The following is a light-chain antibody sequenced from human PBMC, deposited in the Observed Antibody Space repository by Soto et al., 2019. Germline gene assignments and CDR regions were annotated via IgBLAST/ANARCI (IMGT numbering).Light chain of an antibody. CDR3: ISYTSDDVRYV. Sequence: QSALTQPASVSGTPGQSITISCTGSNSDVGLYDFVSWYQHHPGRAPKLIVSEVSHRPSGISNRFSGSKSGNTASLTISVLQSEDEADYYCISYTSDDVRYVFGTGTKLTVL. CDR1: NSDVGLYDF. CDR2: EVS. V-gene: IGLV2-14*01. J-gene: IGLJ1*01.